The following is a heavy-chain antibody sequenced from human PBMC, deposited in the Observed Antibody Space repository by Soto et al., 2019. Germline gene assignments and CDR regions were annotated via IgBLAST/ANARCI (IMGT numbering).Heavy chain of an antibody. J-gene: IGHJ4*02. V-gene: IGHV1-8*01. CDR2: MNPNSGNT. CDR3: ARDHIPFPYYFDD. Sequence: ASVKVSCKASGYTFTSYDINWVRQASGQGLEWMGWMNPNSGNTGYAQKFQGRVTMTRDTSTSTVYMELSSLRSEDTAVYYCARDHIPFPYYFDDWRQGTLVTVSS. CDR1: GYTFTSYD. D-gene: IGHD2-2*02.